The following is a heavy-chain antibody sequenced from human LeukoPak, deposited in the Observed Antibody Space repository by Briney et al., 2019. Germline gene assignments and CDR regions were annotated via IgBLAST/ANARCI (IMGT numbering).Heavy chain of an antibody. Sequence: PGGSLRLSCAASGFTFSSYSMNWVRQAPGKGLEWVSSISSSSSYIYYADSVKGRFTISRDNAKNSLYLQMNSLRAEDTAVYYCARGPDRSSRAYYFDYWGQGTLVTVSS. CDR2: ISSSSSYI. CDR3: ARGPDRSSRAYYFDY. J-gene: IGHJ4*02. CDR1: GFTFSSYS. V-gene: IGHV3-21*01. D-gene: IGHD6-6*01.